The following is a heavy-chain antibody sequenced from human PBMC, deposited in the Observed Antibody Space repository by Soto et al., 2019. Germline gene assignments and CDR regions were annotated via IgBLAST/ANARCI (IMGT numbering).Heavy chain of an antibody. D-gene: IGHD2-2*03. Sequence: QVQLQQWGAGLLKPSETLSLTCAVYGGSFSGYYWSWIRQPPGKGLEWIGEINHSGSTNYNPSLKNRVTISVDTSKNQFSLKLSSVTAADTAVYYCAVGWILDYWGQGTLVTVSS. J-gene: IGHJ4*02. CDR1: GGSFSGYY. CDR2: INHSGST. CDR3: AVGWILDY. V-gene: IGHV4-34*01.